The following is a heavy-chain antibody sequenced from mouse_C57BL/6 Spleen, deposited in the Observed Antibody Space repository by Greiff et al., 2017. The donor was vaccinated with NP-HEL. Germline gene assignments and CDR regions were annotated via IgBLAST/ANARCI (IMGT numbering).Heavy chain of an antibody. CDR2: IYPGSGST. CDR1: GYTFTSYW. CDR3: ARTISNYAFFDY. Sequence: QVQLQQSGAELVKPGASVKMSCKASGYTFTSYWITWVKQRPGQGLEWIGDIYPGSGSTNYNEKFKSKATLTVDTSSSTAYMQLSSLTSEDSAVYCCARTISNYAFFDYWGQGTTLTVSS. V-gene: IGHV1-55*01. J-gene: IGHJ2*01. D-gene: IGHD2-5*01.